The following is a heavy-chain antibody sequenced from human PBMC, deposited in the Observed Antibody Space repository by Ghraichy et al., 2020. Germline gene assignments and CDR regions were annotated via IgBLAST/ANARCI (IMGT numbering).Heavy chain of an antibody. J-gene: IGHJ5*02. V-gene: IGHV1-69*13. Sequence: SVKVSCKASGGTFSSYAISWVRQAPGQGLEWMGGTIPIFGTANYAQKFQGRVTITADESTSTAYMELSSLRSEDTAVYYCARGQLGYCSGGSCYSPINWFDPWGQGTLVTVSS. D-gene: IGHD2-15*01. CDR1: GGTFSSYA. CDR2: TIPIFGTA. CDR3: ARGQLGYCSGGSCYSPINWFDP.